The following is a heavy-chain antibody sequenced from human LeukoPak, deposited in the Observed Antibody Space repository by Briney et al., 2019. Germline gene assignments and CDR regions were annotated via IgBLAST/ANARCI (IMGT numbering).Heavy chain of an antibody. D-gene: IGHD4-17*01. Sequence: GGSLRLSCAASGFTFSSYAMSWVRQAPGKGLEWVSVISGSGGTTYYADSVKGRFTISRDNSKNTLYLQMNSLRAEDTAVYYCARGRTVTTIFLSFDYGMDVWGQGTTVTVSS. CDR1: GFTFSSYA. CDR3: ARGRTVTTIFLSFDYGMDV. CDR2: ISGSGGTT. J-gene: IGHJ6*02. V-gene: IGHV3-23*01.